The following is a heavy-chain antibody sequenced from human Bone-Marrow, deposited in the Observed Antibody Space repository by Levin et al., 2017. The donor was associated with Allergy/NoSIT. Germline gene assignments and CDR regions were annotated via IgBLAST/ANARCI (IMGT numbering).Heavy chain of an antibody. Sequence: GASVKVSCKASGYTFTGYYILWVRQAPGQGLEWMGWINPNSGGINYAQKVRDRVTMTRDTSITTAYMELSRLRSDDTAVYYCARYLKFDHLVSTDDLDIWGQGTMVTVSS. V-gene: IGHV1-2*02. J-gene: IGHJ3*02. CDR3: ARYLKFDHLVSTDDLDI. D-gene: IGHD3-9*01. CDR1: GYTFTGYY. CDR2: INPNSGGI.